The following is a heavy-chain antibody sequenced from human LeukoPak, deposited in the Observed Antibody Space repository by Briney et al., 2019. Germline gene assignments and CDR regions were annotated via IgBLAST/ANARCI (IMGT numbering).Heavy chain of an antibody. CDR2: IYYSGST. J-gene: IGHJ5*02. CDR1: GGSISSSSYY. Sequence: SETLSLTCTVSGGSISSSSYYWGWIRQPPGKGLEWIGSIYYSGSTYYNPSLKSRVTISVDTSKNQFSLKLSSVTAADTAVYYCARDPRHFYCSSTSCYVFDPWGQGTLVTDSS. D-gene: IGHD2-2*01. V-gene: IGHV4-39*07. CDR3: ARDPRHFYCSSTSCYVFDP.